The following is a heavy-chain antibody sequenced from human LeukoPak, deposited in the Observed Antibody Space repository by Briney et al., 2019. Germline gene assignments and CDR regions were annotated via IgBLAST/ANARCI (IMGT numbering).Heavy chain of an antibody. D-gene: IGHD3-10*01. CDR2: ISSNGGST. V-gene: IGHV3-64*01. Sequence: GGSLRLSCAASGFTFSSYAMHWVRQAPGKGLEYVSAISSNGGSTYYANSVKGRFTISRDNSKNTLYLQMNSLRAEDTAVYYCAKDYYGSGSFYAYYYGMDVWGQGTTVTVSS. CDR1: GFTFSSYA. J-gene: IGHJ6*02. CDR3: AKDYYGSGSFYAYYYGMDV.